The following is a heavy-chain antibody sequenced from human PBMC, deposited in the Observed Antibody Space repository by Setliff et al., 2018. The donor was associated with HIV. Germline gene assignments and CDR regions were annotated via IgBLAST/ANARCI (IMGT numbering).Heavy chain of an antibody. CDR1: GGPITSNTYF. J-gene: IGHJ4*02. V-gene: IGHV4-39*01. CDR3: ARRRGQKATGWYYFDF. Sequence: SETLSLTCSVSGGPITSNTYFWDWIRQAPGKGLEWIGSIYHSGNTYYNPSLRSRVSISVDTSKRQFSLKLTSVTAGDSALYYCARRRGQKATGWYYFDFWGQGALVTV. D-gene: IGHD6-19*01. CDR2: IYHSGNT.